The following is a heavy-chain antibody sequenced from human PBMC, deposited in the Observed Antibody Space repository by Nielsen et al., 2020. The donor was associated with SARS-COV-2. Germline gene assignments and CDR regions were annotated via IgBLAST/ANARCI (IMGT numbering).Heavy chain of an antibody. CDR2: VYSSGST. CDR1: GGSISSSSYY. V-gene: IGHV4-61*05. J-gene: IGHJ6*02. D-gene: IGHD1-1*01. CDR3: ARHHPVHGEYYYYGMDV. Sequence: SETLSLTCTVSGGSISSSSYYWGWIRQPPGKALEWIGYVYSSGSTNYSPSLKSRVTISVDTSKNQFSLKLRSVTAADTAVYYCARHHPVHGEYYYYGMDVWGQGTTVTVSS.